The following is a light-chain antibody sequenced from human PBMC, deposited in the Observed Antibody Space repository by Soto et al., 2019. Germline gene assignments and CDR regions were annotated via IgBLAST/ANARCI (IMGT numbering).Light chain of an antibody. CDR1: QSVSSSY. CDR3: QQYGSSPLIT. V-gene: IGKV3-20*01. J-gene: IGKJ5*01. Sequence: EIVLTQSPGTLSLSQGERATLSFRASQSVSSSYLAWYQQKPGQAPRLLIYGASSRATGIPDRFSGSGSGTDFTLTISRLEPEDFAVYYCQQYGSSPLITFGQGTRLEIK. CDR2: GAS.